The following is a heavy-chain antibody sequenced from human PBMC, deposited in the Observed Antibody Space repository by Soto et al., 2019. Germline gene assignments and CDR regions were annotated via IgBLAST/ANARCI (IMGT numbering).Heavy chain of an antibody. CDR1: GFTFSSYS. Sequence: EVQLVESGGGLVKPGGSLRLSCAASGFTFSSYSMNWVRQAPGQGLEWVSSISSSSSYIYYADSVKGRFTISRDNAKNSLYLQRNSLRAEDTAVYYCAAYCSSTSCIPYWGQGTLVTVSS. CDR2: ISSSSSYI. CDR3: AAYCSSTSCIPY. J-gene: IGHJ4*02. V-gene: IGHV3-21*01. D-gene: IGHD2-2*01.